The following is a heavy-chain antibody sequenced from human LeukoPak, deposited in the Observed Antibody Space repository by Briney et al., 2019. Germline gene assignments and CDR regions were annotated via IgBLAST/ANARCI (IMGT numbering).Heavy chain of an antibody. Sequence: GASLKISCKGSGSRFTSYWIGWVRQMPGKGLEGMGIIYPGDSDTRYSPSFKGQVTISADQSISTAYLQWSSLKASDTAMYYCARQGVGAYTVTGIDYWGQGTLVTVSS. CDR1: GSRFTSYW. V-gene: IGHV5-51*01. D-gene: IGHD4-17*01. CDR3: ARQGVGAYTVTGIDY. J-gene: IGHJ4*02. CDR2: IYPGDSDT.